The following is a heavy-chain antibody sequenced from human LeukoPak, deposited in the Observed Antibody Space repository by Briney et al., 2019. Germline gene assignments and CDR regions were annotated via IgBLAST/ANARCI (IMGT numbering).Heavy chain of an antibody. J-gene: IGHJ4*02. CDR3: ARGYYYDSSGYYYFDY. D-gene: IGHD3-22*01. CDR2: IYYSGST. Sequence: SETLSLTCTVSGGSVSSGSYYWSWIRQPPGKRLEWIGYIYYSGSTNYNPSLKSRVTISVDTSKNQFSLKLSSVTAADTAVYYCARGYYYDSSGYYYFDYWGQGTLVTVSS. CDR1: GGSVSSGSYY. V-gene: IGHV4-61*01.